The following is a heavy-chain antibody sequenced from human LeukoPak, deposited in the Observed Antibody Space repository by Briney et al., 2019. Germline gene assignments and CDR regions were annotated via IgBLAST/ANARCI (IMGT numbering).Heavy chain of an antibody. V-gene: IGHV3-66*01. CDR1: GFTVSNYY. Sequence: GGSLRLSCAASGFTVSNYYMGWVRQAPGKGLEWVSVIYTGGTTYYADSVKGRFTISRDNSKNTLYLQMNSLRAEDTAVYYCSRGSSFVDYWGQGTLVTVSS. D-gene: IGHD1-26*01. J-gene: IGHJ4*02. CDR3: SRGSSFVDY. CDR2: IYTGGTT.